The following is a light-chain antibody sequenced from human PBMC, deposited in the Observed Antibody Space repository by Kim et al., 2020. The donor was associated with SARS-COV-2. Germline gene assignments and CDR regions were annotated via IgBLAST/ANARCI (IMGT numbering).Light chain of an antibody. V-gene: IGKV3-11*01. CDR1: QSISSY. CDR3: QLRTSWPLT. Sequence: EIVLTQSPATLSLSPGERATLSCRASQSISSYLAWYQQKPGQAPRLLIYDASNRATGIPARFSGSGSGTDFTLTISSLEPEDFAVYYCQLRTSWPLTLGQGTKLEI. J-gene: IGKJ2*01. CDR2: DAS.